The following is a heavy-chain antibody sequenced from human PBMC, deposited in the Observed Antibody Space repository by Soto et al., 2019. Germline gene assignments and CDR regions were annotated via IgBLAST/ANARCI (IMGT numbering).Heavy chain of an antibody. CDR2: IYYSGST. V-gene: IGHV4-39*01. Sequence: PSETLSLTCTVSGGSISSSSYYWGWIRQPPGKGLEWIGSIYYSGSTYYNPSLKSRVTISVDTSKNQFSLKLSSVTAADTAVYYCARPTEYSSSIWFDPWGQGTLVTVSS. CDR1: GGSISSSSYY. J-gene: IGHJ5*02. CDR3: ARPTEYSSSIWFDP. D-gene: IGHD6-6*01.